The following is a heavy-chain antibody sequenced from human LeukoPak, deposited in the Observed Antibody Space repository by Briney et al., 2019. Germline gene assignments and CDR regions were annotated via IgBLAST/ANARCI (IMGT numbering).Heavy chain of an antibody. D-gene: IGHD3-16*01. CDR2: IIPIFGTA. V-gene: IGHV1-69*05. Sequence: SVKVSCKASGGTFSSYAISWVRQAPGQGLEWMGGIIPIFGTANYAQKFQGRVTITTDESTSTAYMELSSLRSEDTAVYYCARFVAYYYYMDVWGKGTTVTVSS. J-gene: IGHJ6*03. CDR3: ARFVAYYYYMDV. CDR1: GGTFSSYA.